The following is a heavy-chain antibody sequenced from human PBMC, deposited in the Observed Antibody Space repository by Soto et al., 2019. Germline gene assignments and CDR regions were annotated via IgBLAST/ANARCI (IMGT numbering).Heavy chain of an antibody. CDR1: GGSISSGVYS. CDR2: IYHSGST. CDR3: ARVPDV. J-gene: IGHJ6*02. V-gene: IGHV4-30-2*01. Sequence: PSETLSLTCAVSGGSISSGVYSWGWIRQPPGKGLEWIGYIYHSGSTYYNPSLKSRVTISVDRSKNQFSLKLSSVTAADTAVYYCARVPDVWGQGTTVTVSS.